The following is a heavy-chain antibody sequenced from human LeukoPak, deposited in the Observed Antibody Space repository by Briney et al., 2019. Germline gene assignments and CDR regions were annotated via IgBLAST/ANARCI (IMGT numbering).Heavy chain of an antibody. J-gene: IGHJ1*01. Sequence: GGSLRLSCAASGFTFSSFWMSWVRQTPGKGLERVANVNEDGREKYYLDSVRGRFTISRDNAKNSLYLQMNSLRAEDTAVYYCTRELIVGVAEYFQHWGQGTLVTVSA. CDR2: VNEDGREK. V-gene: IGHV3-7*01. CDR3: TRELIVGVAEYFQH. D-gene: IGHD1-26*01. CDR1: GFTFSSFW.